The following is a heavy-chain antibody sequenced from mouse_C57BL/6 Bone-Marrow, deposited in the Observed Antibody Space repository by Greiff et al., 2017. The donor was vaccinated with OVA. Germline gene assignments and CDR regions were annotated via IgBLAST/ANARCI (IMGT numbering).Heavy chain of an antibody. J-gene: IGHJ2*01. CDR1: GFSLTSYG. CDR3: ARGESTMVTTGPYFDY. D-gene: IGHD2-2*01. V-gene: IGHV2-2*01. CDR2: IWSGGST. Sequence: VKMMESGPGLVQPSQSLSITCTVSGFSLTSYGVHWVRQSPGKGLEWLGVIWSGGSTDYNAAFISRLSISKDNSKSQVFFKMNSLQADDTAIYYCARGESTMVTTGPYFDYWGQGTTLTVSS.